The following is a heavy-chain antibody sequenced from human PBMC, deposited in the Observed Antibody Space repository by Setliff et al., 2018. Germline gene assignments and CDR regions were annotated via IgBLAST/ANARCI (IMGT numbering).Heavy chain of an antibody. CDR2: VDRSGNT. J-gene: IGHJ4*02. D-gene: IGHD3-22*01. CDR1: GGPISRSTYY. Sequence: SETLSLTCTVSGGPISRSTYYWGWIRQSPGKGLDWIGTVDRSGNTFYNPSLNSRVTISVDTSKNQFSLKLTSVSAADTAVYSCARRDSTGYYGYSFDFWGQGTLVTVSS. V-gene: IGHV4-39*01. CDR3: ARRDSTGYYGYSFDF.